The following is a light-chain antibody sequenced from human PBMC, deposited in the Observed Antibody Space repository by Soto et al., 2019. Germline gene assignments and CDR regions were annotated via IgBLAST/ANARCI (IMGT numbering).Light chain of an antibody. Sequence: DIQLTQSPSSLSASVGDRVTITCRASQSISSYLNWYQQRPGKAPNLLIYATSSLRTGVPSRFRGSRSGADFTLTISNLQPEDFATYYCQQSYSTPPTTFGQGTRLEFK. V-gene: IGKV1-39*01. CDR3: QQSYSTPPTT. CDR1: QSISSY. J-gene: IGKJ5*01. CDR2: ATS.